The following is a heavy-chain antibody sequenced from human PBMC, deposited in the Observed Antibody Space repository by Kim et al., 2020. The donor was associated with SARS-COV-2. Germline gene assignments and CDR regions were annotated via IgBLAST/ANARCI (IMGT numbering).Heavy chain of an antibody. V-gene: IGHV3-7*01. CDR1: GFTFSSYW. CDR3: ARDRAGAVDIVATNYPGNYYYGMDV. Sequence: GGSLRLSCAASGFTFSSYWMSWVRQAPGKGLEWVANIKQDGSEKYYVDSVKGRFIISRDNAKNSLYLQMNSLRAEDTAVYYCARDRAGAVDIVATNYPGNYYYGMDVWGQGTTVTVSS. CDR2: IKQDGSEK. J-gene: IGHJ6*02. D-gene: IGHD5-12*01.